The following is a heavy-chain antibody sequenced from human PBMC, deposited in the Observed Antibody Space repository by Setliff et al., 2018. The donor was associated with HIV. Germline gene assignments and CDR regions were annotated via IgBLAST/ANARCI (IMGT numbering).Heavy chain of an antibody. V-gene: IGHV7-4-1*02. D-gene: IGHD3-10*01. CDR2: INTNTGNP. J-gene: IGHJ4*02. Sequence: RASVKVSCKASGYTFSSNALNWVRQAPGQGLEWMGWINTNTGNPTYAQGFTGRFVFSLDTSVSTAYLQISSLEAEDTAVYYCARDLNKGSIDYWGQGTLVTV. CDR3: ARDLNKGSIDY. CDR1: GYTFSSNA.